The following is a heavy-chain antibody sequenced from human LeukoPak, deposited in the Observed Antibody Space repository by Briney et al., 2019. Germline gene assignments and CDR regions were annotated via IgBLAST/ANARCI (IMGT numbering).Heavy chain of an antibody. CDR2: ISGSGDTS. CDR3: VRAHNPGGWFDP. Sequence: GGSLRLSCEASGFTFNNYWMSWFRQAPGKGLEWVSGISGSGDTSYYADSVKGRLTISRDNSKNTLYLQMNSLRVEDTAVYYCVRAHNPGGWFDPWGQGTLVTVSS. D-gene: IGHD3-10*01. J-gene: IGHJ5*02. CDR1: GFTFNNYW. V-gene: IGHV3-23*01.